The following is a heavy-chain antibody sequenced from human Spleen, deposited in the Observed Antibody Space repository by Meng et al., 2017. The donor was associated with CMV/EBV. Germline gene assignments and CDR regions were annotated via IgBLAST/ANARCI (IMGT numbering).Heavy chain of an antibody. Sequence: GGSLRLSCAASGITFNKACMSWVRQAPGKGLEWLGRIKPKADGGTTDYAAPVKGRFTITRDDSKNSLYLQMNSLKTEDTAVYYCSTGPAAPYYWGQGTLVTVSS. D-gene: IGHD2-2*01. CDR1: GITFNKAC. CDR2: IKPKADGGTT. V-gene: IGHV3-15*01. J-gene: IGHJ4*02. CDR3: STGPAAPYY.